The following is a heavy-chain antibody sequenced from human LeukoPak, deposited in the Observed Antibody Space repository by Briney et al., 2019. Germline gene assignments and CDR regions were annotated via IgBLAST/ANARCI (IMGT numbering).Heavy chain of an antibody. V-gene: IGHV4-59*01. CDR2: TYYSGST. J-gene: IGHJ6*03. CDR1: GGSISSYY. D-gene: IGHD6-6*01. Sequence: PSETLSLTCTVSGGSISSYYWSWIRQPPGKGLEWIGYTYYSGSTNYNPSLKSRVTISVDTSKNQFSLKLSSVTAADTAVYYCARSWKQGSSSGLYYYYYMDVWGKGTTVTVSS. CDR3: ARSWKQGSSSGLYYYYYMDV.